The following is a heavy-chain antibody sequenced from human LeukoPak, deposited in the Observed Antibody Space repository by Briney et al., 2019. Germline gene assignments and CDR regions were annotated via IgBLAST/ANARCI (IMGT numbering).Heavy chain of an antibody. Sequence: ASVKVSCKASGYTFINYGISWVRQAPGQGLERMGWISSYNGNTIYAQKLQGRVTMTTDTSTSTAYMELRSLRSDDTAVYYCARDYDFSGFDPWGQGTLVTVSS. CDR2: ISSYNGNT. J-gene: IGHJ5*02. CDR1: GYTFINYG. CDR3: ARDYDFSGFDP. V-gene: IGHV1-18*01. D-gene: IGHD3-3*01.